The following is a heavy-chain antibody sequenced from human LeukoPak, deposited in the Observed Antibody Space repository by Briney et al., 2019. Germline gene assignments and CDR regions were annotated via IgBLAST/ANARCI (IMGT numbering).Heavy chain of an antibody. CDR3: TCYDSSGYLRFGY. CDR1: GYTFTGYY. V-gene: IGHV1-2*02. CDR2: INPNSGGT. J-gene: IGHJ4*02. D-gene: IGHD3-22*01. Sequence: ASVKVSCKASGYTFTGYYMHWVRQAPGQGLEWMGWINPNSGGTSYAQKFQGRVTMTRDTSISTAYMELSRLRSDDTAVYYCTCYDSSGYLRFGYWGQGTLVTVSS.